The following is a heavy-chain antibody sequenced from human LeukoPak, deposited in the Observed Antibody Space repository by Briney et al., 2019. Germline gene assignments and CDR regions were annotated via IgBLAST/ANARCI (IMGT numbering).Heavy chain of an antibody. Sequence: GGSLRLPCAASGFTFSNYWMHRVRQAPGKGLVWVSRINSDGINTSYADSVKGRFTISRDNAKNTLNLQMNSLRAEDTAVYYCARDLGQYYDTSDNWFDPWGQGTLVTVSS. D-gene: IGHD3-22*01. J-gene: IGHJ5*02. CDR1: GFTFSNYW. CDR2: INSDGINT. V-gene: IGHV3-74*01. CDR3: ARDLGQYYDTSDNWFDP.